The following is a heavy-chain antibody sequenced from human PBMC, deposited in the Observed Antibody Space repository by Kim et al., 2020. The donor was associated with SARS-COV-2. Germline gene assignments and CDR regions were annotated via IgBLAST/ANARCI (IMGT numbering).Heavy chain of an antibody. D-gene: IGHD3-22*01. J-gene: IGHJ4*02. V-gene: IGHV1-8*01. CDR3: ARGWGGTYYYDSSGYYANDY. CDR1: GYTFTSYD. CDR2: MNPNSGNT. Sequence: ASVKVSCKASGYTFTSYDINWVRQATGQGLEWMGWMNPNSGNTGYAQKFQGRVTMTRNTSISTAYMELSSLRSEDTAVYYCARGWGGTYYYDSSGYYANDYWGQGTLVTVSS.